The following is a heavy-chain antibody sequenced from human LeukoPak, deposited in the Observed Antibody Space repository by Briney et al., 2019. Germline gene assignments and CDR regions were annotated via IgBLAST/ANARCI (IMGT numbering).Heavy chain of an antibody. CDR1: GFTFSSYA. CDR3: ARAESGQWYIDY. J-gene: IGHJ4*02. D-gene: IGHD6-19*01. Sequence: PGGSLRLPCAASGFTFSSYAMSWVRQAPGKGLEWVSGVSGSGGSTYYADSVKGRFTISRDNSKNTLYLQMNSLRAEDTAVYYCARAESGQWYIDYWGQGTLVTVSS. V-gene: IGHV3-23*01. CDR2: VSGSGGST.